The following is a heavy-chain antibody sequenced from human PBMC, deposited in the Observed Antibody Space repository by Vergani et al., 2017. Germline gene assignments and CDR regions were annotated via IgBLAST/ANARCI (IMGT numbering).Heavy chain of an antibody. J-gene: IGHJ6*02. CDR2: IIPIFGTA. D-gene: IGHD2-15*01. CDR3: ARDRGFCSGGSCYSGYYYYYGMDV. Sequence: QVQLVQSGAEVKKPGSSVKVSCKASVGTFSSYATSWVRQAPGQGLEWMGRIIPIFGTANYAQKVQGTVTITADEPTSTAYMGLSSLRSGDTAVYYCARDRGFCSGGSCYSGYYYYYGMDVWSQGATVTVSS. CDR1: VGTFSSYA. V-gene: IGHV1-69*13.